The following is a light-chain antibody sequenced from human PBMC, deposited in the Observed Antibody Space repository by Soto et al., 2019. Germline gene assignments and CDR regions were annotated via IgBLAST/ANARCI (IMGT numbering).Light chain of an antibody. CDR2: QDS. J-gene: IGLJ1*01. V-gene: IGLV3-1*01. Sequence: SYELTQPPSVSVSPGQTASITCSGDKLGDKSACWYQQKPSQSPVLVIYQDSKRPSGIPERFSGSNSGNTATLTISGTQAMDEADYYCQAWDSSTLYVFGTGTKVTVL. CDR3: QAWDSSTLYV. CDR1: KLGDKS.